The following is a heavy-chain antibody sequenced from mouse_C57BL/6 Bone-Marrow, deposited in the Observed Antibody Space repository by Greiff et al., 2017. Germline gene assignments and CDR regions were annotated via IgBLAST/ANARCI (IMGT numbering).Heavy chain of an antibody. V-gene: IGHV5-9-1*02. D-gene: IGHD3-3*01. Sequence: DVMLVESGEGLVKPGGSLKLSCAASGFTFSSYAMSWVRQTPEKRLEWVAYISSGGDYIYYAHTVKGRFTISSDNARNTLYLQMSSLKSEDTAMYYCTGDGVLGKAMDYWGQGTSVTVSS. CDR3: TGDGVLGKAMDY. CDR1: GFTFSSYA. J-gene: IGHJ4*01. CDR2: ISSGGDYI.